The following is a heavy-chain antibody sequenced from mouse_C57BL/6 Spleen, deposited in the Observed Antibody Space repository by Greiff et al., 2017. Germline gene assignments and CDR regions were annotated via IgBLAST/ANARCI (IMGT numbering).Heavy chain of an antibody. CDR3: TSNWASFAY. Sequence: EVKLVESGEGLVKPGGSLKLSCAASGFTFSSYAMSWVRQTPEKRLEWVAYISSGGDYIYYADTVKGRFTISRDNARNPLYLQMSSLKSEDTAMYYCTSNWASFAYWGQGTLVTVSA. CDR2: ISSGGDYI. V-gene: IGHV5-9-1*02. CDR1: GFTFSSYA. J-gene: IGHJ3*01. D-gene: IGHD4-1*02.